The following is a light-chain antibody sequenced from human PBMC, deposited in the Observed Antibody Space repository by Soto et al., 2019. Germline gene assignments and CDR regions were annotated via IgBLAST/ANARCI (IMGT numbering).Light chain of an antibody. V-gene: IGKV1-5*03. CDR1: QSISSW. CDR3: QQYSTYSWT. J-gene: IGKJ1*01. Sequence: DIQMTQSPSTLSASVGDRVTITCRASQSISSWLAWYQQKPGKAPKLLIYKASSLKSGVPPRFSGSGSGTEFTLTLSSLQPDDFATYYCQQYSTYSWTFGQGTKVEIK. CDR2: KAS.